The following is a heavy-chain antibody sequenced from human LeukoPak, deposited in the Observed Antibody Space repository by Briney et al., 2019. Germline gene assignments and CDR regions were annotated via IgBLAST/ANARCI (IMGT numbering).Heavy chain of an antibody. J-gene: IGHJ4*02. CDR3: ARDYSYGVLPDY. CDR1: GYTFTGYY. V-gene: IGHV1-2*02. CDR2: INPNSGGT. Sequence: ASVKVSCKASGYTFTGYYMHWVRQAPGQGLEWMGWINPNSGGTNYAQKFQGRVTMTRDTSISTAYMELSRLRSDDTAVYYCARDYSYGVLPDYWGQGTLVTVSS. D-gene: IGHD5-18*01.